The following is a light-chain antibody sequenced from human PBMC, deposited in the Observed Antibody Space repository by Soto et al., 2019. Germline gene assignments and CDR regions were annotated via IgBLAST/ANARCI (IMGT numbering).Light chain of an antibody. CDR3: QSYDSSLSVV. V-gene: IGLV1-40*01. Sequence: QSVLTQPPSVSGAPGQRVTISCTGSSSNIGAGYDVHWYQQLPGTAPKLLIYGNSNRPSGVPDRFSGSKSGTSASLAITKLQAEDEAYYYCQSYDSSLSVVFGGGTQLTVL. CDR2: GNS. J-gene: IGLJ2*01. CDR1: SSNIGAGYD.